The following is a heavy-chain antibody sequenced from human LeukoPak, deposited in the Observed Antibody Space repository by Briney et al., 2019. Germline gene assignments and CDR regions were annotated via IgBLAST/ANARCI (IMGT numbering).Heavy chain of an antibody. CDR3: ARRFSSSTLDY. CDR1: GFTFSSYA. CDR2: ISYDGSNK. V-gene: IGHV3-30*04. J-gene: IGHJ4*02. Sequence: GGSLRLSCAASGFTFSSYAMHWVRQAPGKGLEWVAVISYDGSNKYYADSVKGRFTISRDNSKHTLYLQMNSLRAEDTAVYYCARRFSSSTLDYWGQGTLVTVSS. D-gene: IGHD6-6*01.